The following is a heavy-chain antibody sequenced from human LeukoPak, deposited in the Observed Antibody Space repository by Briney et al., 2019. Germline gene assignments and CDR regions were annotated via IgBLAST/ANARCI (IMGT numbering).Heavy chain of an antibody. CDR1: GGTFSSYA. J-gene: IGHJ5*02. V-gene: IGHV1-69*01. CDR3: ARVLLDCTNGVCYWLDWFDP. D-gene: IGHD2-8*01. Sequence: SVTVSCKASGGTFSSYAISWVRQAPGQGLEWMGGIIPIFGTANYAQKFQGRVTITADESTSTAYMELSSLRSEDTAVYYCARVLLDCTNGVCYWLDWFDPWGQGTLVTVSS. CDR2: IIPIFGTA.